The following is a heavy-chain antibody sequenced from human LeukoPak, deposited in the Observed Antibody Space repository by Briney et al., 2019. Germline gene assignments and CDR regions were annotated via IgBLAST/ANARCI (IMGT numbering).Heavy chain of an antibody. CDR1: GITLSNYG. Sequence: GGSLRLSCAVSGITLSNYGMSWVRQAPGKGLEWVAGISDSGGRTNYADSVKGRFTISRDNPKNTLYLQMNSLRAEDTAVYYCAREVRYSYVDYWGQGTLVTVSS. CDR3: AREVRYSYVDY. J-gene: IGHJ4*02. CDR2: ISDSGGRT. V-gene: IGHV3-23*01. D-gene: IGHD5-18*01.